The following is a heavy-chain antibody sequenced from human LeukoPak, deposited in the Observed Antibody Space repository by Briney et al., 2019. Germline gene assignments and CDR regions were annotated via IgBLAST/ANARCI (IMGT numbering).Heavy chain of an antibody. Sequence: GGSLRLSCAASGFTFSSNAMSWVRQAPGKGLEWVSGISGSDDRTYYADSVKGRFTISRDNSKNTLYLQMSSLRAEDTAVYYCAKPLSGWYSFDYWGQGTLVTV. CDR2: ISGSDDRT. D-gene: IGHD6-19*01. CDR3: AKPLSGWYSFDY. V-gene: IGHV3-23*01. CDR1: GFTFSSNA. J-gene: IGHJ4*02.